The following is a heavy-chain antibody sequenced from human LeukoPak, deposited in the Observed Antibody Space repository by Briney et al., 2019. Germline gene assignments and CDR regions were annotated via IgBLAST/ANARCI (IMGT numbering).Heavy chain of an antibody. CDR1: GGSITSTNY. Sequence: SGTLSLTCGASGGSITSTNYWTWVRPPPGKGLEWIGEVNLQGSTNYNPSLMGRVAISVDMSENHISLQLTSVTAADTAVYYCAREGGPYRPPDYSGQGTLVTVSS. V-gene: IGHV4-4*02. CDR2: VNLQGST. J-gene: IGHJ4*02. CDR3: AREGGPYRPPDY.